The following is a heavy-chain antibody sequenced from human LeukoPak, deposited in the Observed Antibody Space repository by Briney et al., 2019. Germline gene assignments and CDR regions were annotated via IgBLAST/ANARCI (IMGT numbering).Heavy chain of an antibody. V-gene: IGHV4-39*01. CDR2: INYSGNT. Sequence: TSETLSLTCAVSGGSISSSSYYWGWVRQPPGKGLEWIGTINYSGNTYYNPSLKSRVTISVDTSKSQFSLKLSSVTAADTAVYYCARGVATVVTPTSQIDYWGQGTLVTVSS. J-gene: IGHJ4*02. CDR3: ARGVATVVTPTSQIDY. CDR1: GGSISSSSYY. D-gene: IGHD4-23*01.